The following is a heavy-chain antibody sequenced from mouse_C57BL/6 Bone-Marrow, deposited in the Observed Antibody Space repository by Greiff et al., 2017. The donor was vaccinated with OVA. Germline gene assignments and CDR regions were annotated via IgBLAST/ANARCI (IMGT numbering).Heavy chain of an antibody. V-gene: IGHV14-4*01. D-gene: IGHD1-1*02. CDR3: ARRKLWSWFAY. CDR1: GFNIKDDY. CDR2: IDPENGDT. J-gene: IGHJ3*01. Sequence: VQLQQSGAELVRPGASVKLSCTASGFNIKDDYMHWVKQRPEQGLEWIGWIDPENGDTEYASKFQGKATITADTSSNTAYLQLSSLTSEDTAVYYCARRKLWSWFAYWGQGTLVTVSA.